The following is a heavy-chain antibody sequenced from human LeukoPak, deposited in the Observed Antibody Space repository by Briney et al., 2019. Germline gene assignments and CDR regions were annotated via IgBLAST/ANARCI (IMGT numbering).Heavy chain of an antibody. V-gene: IGHV4-39*01. J-gene: IGHJ4*02. CDR2: INYNGRT. CDR1: GGSISSSNNF. D-gene: IGHD2-21*01. CDR3: ARLASCSSSCYFDY. Sequence: SETLSLTCNVFGGSISSSNNFLGWIRQSPEKGLEWIGSINYNGRTYYQSSLKSRAIISIDTSKNQFSLKLGSVTAADTALYYCARLASCSSSCYFDYWGQGSLVTVSS.